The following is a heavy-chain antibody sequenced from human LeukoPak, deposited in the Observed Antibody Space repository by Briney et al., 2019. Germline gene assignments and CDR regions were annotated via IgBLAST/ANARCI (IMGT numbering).Heavy chain of an antibody. J-gene: IGHJ4*02. CDR1: GFTFSSYA. V-gene: IGHV3-30*04. CDR3: ARDLYYYDSSGYYYQFDY. CDR2: ISYDGSNK. D-gene: IGHD3-22*01. Sequence: PGGSLRLSCAASGFTFSSYAMHWVRQAPGKVLEWVAVISYDGSNKYYADSVKGRFTISRDNSKNTLYLQMNSLRAEDTAVYYCARDLYYYDSSGYYYQFDYWGQETLVTVSS.